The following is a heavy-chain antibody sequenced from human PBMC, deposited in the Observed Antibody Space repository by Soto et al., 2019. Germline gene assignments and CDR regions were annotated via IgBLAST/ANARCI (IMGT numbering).Heavy chain of an antibody. V-gene: IGHV4-30-4*01. CDR1: PGSRNRGSYS. CDR2: IYYSGST. Sequence: TPALACTVPPGSRNRGSYSWACIRQPPGKGLEWIGYIYYSGSTYYNPSLKSRVTISVDTSKNQFSLKLTSVTAADPALYLCVRYPQGSLDYRGQRTLVAVSS. J-gene: IGHJ4*02. CDR3: VRYPQGSLDY. D-gene: IGHD2-2*01.